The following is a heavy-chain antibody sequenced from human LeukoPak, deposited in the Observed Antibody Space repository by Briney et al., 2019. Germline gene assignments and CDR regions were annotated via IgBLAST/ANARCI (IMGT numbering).Heavy chain of an antibody. CDR3: ARGSAVAVPSYYYGMDV. CDR1: GGSFSGYY. Sequence: SETLSLTCAVYGGSFSGYYWSWIRQPPGKGLEWIGEINHSGSTNYNPSLKSRVTISVDTSKNQFSLKLSSVTAADTAVYYCARGSAVAVPSYYYGMDVWGQGTTVTVPS. D-gene: IGHD6-19*01. J-gene: IGHJ6*02. CDR2: INHSGST. V-gene: IGHV4-34*01.